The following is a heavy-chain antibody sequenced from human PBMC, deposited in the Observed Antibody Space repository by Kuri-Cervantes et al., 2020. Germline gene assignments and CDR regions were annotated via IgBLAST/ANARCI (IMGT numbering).Heavy chain of an antibody. J-gene: IGHJ4*02. V-gene: IGHV3-48*01. CDR1: GFTFGTYS. Sequence: GESLKISCVASGFTFGTYSMNWVRQAPGKGLEWVSYISSGPSTIYYADSVKGRFTISRDNSKNTLYLQMNSLRAEDTAVYYCARDRIVVVTDYYFDYWGQGTLVTVSS. D-gene: IGHD3-22*01. CDR3: ARDRIVVVTDYYFDY. CDR2: ISSGPSTI.